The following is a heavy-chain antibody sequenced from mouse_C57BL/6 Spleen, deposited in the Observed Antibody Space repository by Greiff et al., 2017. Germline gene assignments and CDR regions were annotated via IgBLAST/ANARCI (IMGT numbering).Heavy chain of an antibody. V-gene: IGHV5-4*01. J-gene: IGHJ1*03. CDR3: ARDPYYSNYVLPWYFDV. CDR2: ISDGGSYT. D-gene: IGHD2-5*01. CDR1: GFTFSSYA. Sequence: EVNVVESGGGLVKPGGSLKLSCAASGFTFSSYAMSWVRQTPEKRLEWVATISDGGSYTYYPDNVKGRFTISRDNAKNNLYLQMSHLKAEDTAMYYCARDPYYSNYVLPWYFDVWGTGTTVTVSS.